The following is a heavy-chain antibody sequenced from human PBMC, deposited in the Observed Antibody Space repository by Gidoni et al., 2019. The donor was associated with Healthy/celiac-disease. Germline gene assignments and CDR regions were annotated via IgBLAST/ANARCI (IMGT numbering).Heavy chain of an antibody. D-gene: IGHD2-21*02. CDR3: AGTHIVVVTITSTQFDY. Sequence: QVQLQESGTGLVKPSQTLSLTCTVSGGSISSGSYSWSWIRQPAGKGLEWIGRIYTSGSTNYNPSLKSRVTISVYTSKNQFSLKLSSVTAADTAVYYCAGTHIVVVTITSTQFDYWGQGTLVTVSS. CDR2: IYTSGST. CDR1: GGSISSGSYS. V-gene: IGHV4-61*02. J-gene: IGHJ4*02.